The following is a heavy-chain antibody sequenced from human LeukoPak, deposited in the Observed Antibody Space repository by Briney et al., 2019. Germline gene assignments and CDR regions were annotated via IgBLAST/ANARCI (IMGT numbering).Heavy chain of an antibody. Sequence: SVKVSCKTSGGTFSSYAISWVRQAPGQGLEWMGGIIPIFGTANYAQKFQGRVTITADESTSTAYMELSSLRSEDTAVYYCARDSEMATMLHIWGQGTMVTVSS. V-gene: IGHV1-69*01. D-gene: IGHD5-24*01. CDR1: GGTFSSYA. CDR2: IIPIFGTA. CDR3: ARDSEMATMLHI. J-gene: IGHJ3*02.